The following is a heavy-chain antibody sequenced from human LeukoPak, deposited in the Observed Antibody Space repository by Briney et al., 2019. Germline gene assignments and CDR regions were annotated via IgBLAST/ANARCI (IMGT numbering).Heavy chain of an antibody. CDR1: GFTFSDYY. CDR2: ISSSSSHT. CDR3: ARIGSSSSIFGY. D-gene: IGHD6-13*01. J-gene: IGHJ4*02. Sequence: GGSLRLSCAASGFTFSDYYMSWIRQAPGKGLEWVSYISSSSSHTNSADSVKGRFTISRDNAKNSLYLQMNSLRAEDTAVYYCARIGSSSSIFGYWGQGTLVTVSS. V-gene: IGHV3-11*06.